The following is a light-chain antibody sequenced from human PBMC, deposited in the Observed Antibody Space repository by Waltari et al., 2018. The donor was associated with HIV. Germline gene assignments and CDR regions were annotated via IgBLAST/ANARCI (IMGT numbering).Light chain of an antibody. CDR3: LQTYNTPLT. V-gene: IGKV1-39*01. CDR2: AAS. J-gene: IGKJ3*01. CDR1: HNINNF. Sequence: IQMTQSPSSLSASVGDRVTITCRASHNINNFLSWFQQKPGKAPQLLIFAASSLQGGVPSRFSGSGSGTDFTLTINSLQPEDFATYYCLQTYNTPLTFGPGTKVNVK.